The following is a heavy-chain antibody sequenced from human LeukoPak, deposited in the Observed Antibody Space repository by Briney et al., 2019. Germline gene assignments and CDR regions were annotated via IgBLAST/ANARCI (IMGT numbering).Heavy chain of an antibody. CDR1: GFTFSNLG. J-gene: IGHJ4*02. CDR3: ARDAQWYRSGRNPPPYYFDY. Sequence: GGSLTLSCAPSGFTFSNLGMHWVRQAPGKGLEWVSFIRNDESSKNYADSLKGRLAISRDNSKNTLYLQMNSLRFEDTSVYFCARDAQWYRSGRNPPPYYFDYWGQGILVTVSS. D-gene: IGHD6-19*01. V-gene: IGHV3-30*02. CDR2: IRNDESSK.